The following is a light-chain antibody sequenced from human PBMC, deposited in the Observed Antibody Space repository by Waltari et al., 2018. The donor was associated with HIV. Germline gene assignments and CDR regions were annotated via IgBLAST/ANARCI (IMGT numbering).Light chain of an antibody. V-gene: IGLV2-8*01. CDR3: SSFANRDGFYVL. CDR1: NSDIGTHDY. CDR2: EVT. J-gene: IGLJ2*01. Sequence: QSALPPPPSASGSPGQSVPLSCTGTNSDIGTHDYVSWYQQHPGKAPKLVISEVTKRPSGVSDRFSGSKSGNTAFLTVSGLQAEDEADYYCSSFANRDGFYVLFGGGTRLTVL.